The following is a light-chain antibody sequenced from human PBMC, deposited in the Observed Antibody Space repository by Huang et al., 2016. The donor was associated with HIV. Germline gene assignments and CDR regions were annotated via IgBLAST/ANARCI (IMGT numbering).Light chain of an antibody. V-gene: IGKV3-15*01. CDR1: QRVSSN. Sequence: EIVMTQSPGTLSVSPGERATLSCRASQRVSSNLAWYQQKPGQAPRRLIYGASTRATGIPARFSGSGSGTEFTLTISSLQSEDFAVYYCQQYNNWPPLTFGGGTKVEIK. CDR3: QQYNNWPPLT. J-gene: IGKJ4*01. CDR2: GAS.